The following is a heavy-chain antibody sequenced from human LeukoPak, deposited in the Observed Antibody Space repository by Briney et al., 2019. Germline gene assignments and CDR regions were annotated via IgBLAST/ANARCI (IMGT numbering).Heavy chain of an antibody. CDR1: GGSISGYY. D-gene: IGHD3-10*01. J-gene: IGHJ4*02. CDR3: ARDGSVSRGIFLDN. CDR2: IYSTGTH. V-gene: IGHV4-4*07. Sequence: PSETLSLTCTVSGGSISGYYWSWIRQSAGKGLEWIGRIYSTGTHDYNPSHKSRVTMSVDTSKSQFSLKLRSVTAADTAVYLCARDGSVSRGIFLDNWGQGILVTVSS.